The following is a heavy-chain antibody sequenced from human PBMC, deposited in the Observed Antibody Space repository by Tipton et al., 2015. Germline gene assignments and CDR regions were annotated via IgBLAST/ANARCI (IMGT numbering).Heavy chain of an antibody. CDR3: ARDGSGSLSWFDP. CDR1: AYSISSDYY. Sequence: GLVKPSETLSLTCAVSAYSISSDYYWGWIRQPPGKGLEWIGSISHSGNTYYNPSLKSRVTMSRDTSKNQFSLQLNSVTPEDTAVYYCARDGSGSLSWFDPWGQGTLVTVSS. D-gene: IGHD3-10*01. V-gene: IGHV4-38-2*02. CDR2: ISHSGNT. J-gene: IGHJ5*02.